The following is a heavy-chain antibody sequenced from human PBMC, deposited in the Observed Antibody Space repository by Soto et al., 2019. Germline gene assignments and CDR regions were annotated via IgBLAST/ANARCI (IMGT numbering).Heavy chain of an antibody. CDR3: ARHRINSYDFLSVYSRYSRDV. Sequence: GETLKISCKGSGYSFTSYCPRRVRQMPGKVLEWMGRIDPSDSYTNYSPSFQGHVTISADKSISTVYLQWSSLKDSDTAMNYCARHRINSYDFLSVYSRYSRDVCGQGTTIAVS. J-gene: IGHJ6*02. V-gene: IGHV5-10-1*01. D-gene: IGHD3-3*01. CDR2: IDPSDSYT. CDR1: GYSFTSYC.